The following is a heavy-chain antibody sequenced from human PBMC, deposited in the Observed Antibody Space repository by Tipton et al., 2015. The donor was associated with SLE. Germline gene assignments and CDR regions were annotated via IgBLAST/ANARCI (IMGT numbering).Heavy chain of an antibody. CDR2: IKSKTAGGTT. D-gene: IGHD3/OR15-3a*01. CDR3: TTGRTL. J-gene: IGHJ3*01. CDR1: GFTFSYFT. Sequence: GSLRLSCTTSGFTFSYFTMNWVRQTPGKGLEWVGRIKSKTAGGTTDYAAPVKGRFSISRDDSKDTLYLQMDSLKTEDTAVYYCTTGRTLWGQGTLVSVSS. V-gene: IGHV3-15*01.